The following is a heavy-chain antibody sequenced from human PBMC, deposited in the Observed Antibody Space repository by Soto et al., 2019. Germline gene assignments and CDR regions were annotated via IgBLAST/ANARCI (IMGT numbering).Heavy chain of an antibody. Sequence: QVQLVQSGAEVKKPGASVTVSCRASGDTFTGYYMHWVRQAPGQGLEWMGWINPNSGVTKYAQKFQGWVTMTRDTSIRTVYMQLSRLRSDDTAVYYCARESGGATATLDYYYFYMDAWGTGTTVTVSS. CDR2: INPNSGVT. D-gene: IGHD5-12*01. CDR1: GDTFTGYY. V-gene: IGHV1-2*04. J-gene: IGHJ6*03. CDR3: ARESGGATATLDYYYFYMDA.